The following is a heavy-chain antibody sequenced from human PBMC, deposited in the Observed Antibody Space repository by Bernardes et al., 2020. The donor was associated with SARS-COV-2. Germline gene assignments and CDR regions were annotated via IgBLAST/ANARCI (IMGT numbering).Heavy chain of an antibody. CDR3: ARGGLGSSTSAGAFDI. J-gene: IGHJ3*02. V-gene: IGHV4-34*01. CDR1: GGSFSGYY. CDR2: INHSGST. D-gene: IGHD2-2*01. Sequence: SETLSLTCAVYGGSFSGYYWSWIRQPPGKGLEWIGEINHSGSTNYNPSLKSRVTISVDTSKNQFSLKLSSVTAADTAMYYCARGGLGSSTSAGAFDIWGQGTMVTVSS.